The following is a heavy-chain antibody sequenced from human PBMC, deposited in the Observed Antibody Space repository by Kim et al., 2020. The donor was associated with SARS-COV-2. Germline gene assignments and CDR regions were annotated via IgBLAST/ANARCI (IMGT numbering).Heavy chain of an antibody. J-gene: IGHJ4*02. CDR2: ISYDGINK. D-gene: IGHD5-18*01. V-gene: IGHV3-30*18. Sequence: GGSLRLSCAASGFTFSSYGMHWVRQAPGKGLEWVAIISYDGINKNYEDSVKGRFTISRDNSKNTLYLQMNSLRAEDTAVYYCAKGPTRGYTYYDYFDFWGQGTLVTVSS. CDR3: AKGPTRGYTYYDYFDF. CDR1: GFTFSSYG.